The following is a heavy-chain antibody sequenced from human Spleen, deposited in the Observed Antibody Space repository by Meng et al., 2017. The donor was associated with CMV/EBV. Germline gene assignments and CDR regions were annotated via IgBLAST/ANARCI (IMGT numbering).Heavy chain of an antibody. Sequence: ASVKVSCKGSAATFNNYHVNWVRQAPGQGLEWMGWVSTYNGKTNSAQKFQGRITMTTDTSTSTAYMELRSLRSDDTANYYCVRDKRSTPDYWGQGTLVTVSS. CDR3: VRDKRSTPDY. CDR2: VSTYNGKT. CDR1: AATFNNYH. V-gene: IGHV1-18*01. J-gene: IGHJ4*02. D-gene: IGHD1-1*01.